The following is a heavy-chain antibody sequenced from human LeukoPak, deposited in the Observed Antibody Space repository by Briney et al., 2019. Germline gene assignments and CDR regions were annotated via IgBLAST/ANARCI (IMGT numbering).Heavy chain of an antibody. J-gene: IGHJ4*02. CDR3: ARDYYDSSGYPNPRFDY. CDR2: INAGNGNT. V-gene: IGHV1-3*01. Sequence: ASVKVSCKASGYTFTSYAMHWVRQAPGQRLEWMGWINAGNGNTKYSQKFQGRVTITRDTSASTAYMELSSLRPEDTAVYYCARDYYDSSGYPNPRFDYWGQGTLVTVSS. CDR1: GYTFTSYA. D-gene: IGHD3-22*01.